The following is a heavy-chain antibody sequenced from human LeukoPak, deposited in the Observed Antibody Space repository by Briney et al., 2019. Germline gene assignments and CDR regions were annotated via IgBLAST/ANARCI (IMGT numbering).Heavy chain of an antibody. V-gene: IGHV3-11*01. J-gene: IGHJ4*02. CDR3: ARRRDYFDY. CDR2: ISSSGSDI. Sequence: GGSLRLSCAASGFTLSDYYMSWIRQAPGKGLEWISYISSSGSDIYYADSVKGRFTMSRDNAKGSLYLQMNSLRAEDTAIYYCARRRDYFDYWGQRTLVTVSS. CDR1: GFTLSDYY.